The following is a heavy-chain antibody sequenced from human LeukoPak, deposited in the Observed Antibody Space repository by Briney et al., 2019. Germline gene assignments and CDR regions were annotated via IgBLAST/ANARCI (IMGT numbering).Heavy chain of an antibody. CDR3: ARGPIDSSGYHFDY. J-gene: IGHJ4*02. CDR1: GGSFSGYY. D-gene: IGHD3-22*01. V-gene: IGHV4-34*01. CDR2: INHSGST. Sequence: SETLSLTCAVYGGSFSGYYWGWIRQPPGXXLEWIGEINHSGSTNYNPSLKSRVTISVDTSKNQFSLKLSSVTAADTAVYYCARGPIDSSGYHFDYWGQGTLVTVSS.